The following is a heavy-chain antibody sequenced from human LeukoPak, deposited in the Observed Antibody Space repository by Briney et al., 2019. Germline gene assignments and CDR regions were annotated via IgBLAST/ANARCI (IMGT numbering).Heavy chain of an antibody. D-gene: IGHD3-10*01. CDR3: ASGELFTFDY. V-gene: IGHV1-69*05. J-gene: IGHJ4*02. CDR1: GYTFTSYG. Sequence: GASVKVSCKASGYTFTSYGISWVRQAPGQGLEWMGGIIPIFGTANYAQKFQGRVTITTDESTSTAYMELSSLRSEDTAVYYCASGELFTFDYWGQGTLVTVSS. CDR2: IIPIFGTA.